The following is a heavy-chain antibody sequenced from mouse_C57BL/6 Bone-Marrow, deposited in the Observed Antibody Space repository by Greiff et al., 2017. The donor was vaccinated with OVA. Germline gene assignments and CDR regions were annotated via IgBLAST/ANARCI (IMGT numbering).Heavy chain of an antibody. CDR2: ISSGSSTI. Sequence: EVMLVESGGGLVKPGGSLKLSCAASGFTFSDYGMHWVRQAPEKGLEWVAYISSGSSTIYYADTVKGRFTISSDNAKNTLFLQMTSLRSEDTAMYYCARTYYSNYYAMDYWGQGTSVTVSS. J-gene: IGHJ4*01. CDR3: ARTYYSNYYAMDY. D-gene: IGHD2-5*01. V-gene: IGHV5-17*01. CDR1: GFTFSDYG.